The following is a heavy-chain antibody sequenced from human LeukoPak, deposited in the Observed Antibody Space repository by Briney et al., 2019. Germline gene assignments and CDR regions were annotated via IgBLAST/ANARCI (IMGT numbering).Heavy chain of an antibody. CDR1: GGTFSSYA. Sequence: SVKVSCKASGGTFSSYAISWVRQAPGQGLEWMGGIIPIFGTANYAQKFQGRVTITADESTSTAYMELSSLRSEDTAVYYCARDVYSGYDLLSPQGMDVWGQGTTVTVSS. V-gene: IGHV1-69*13. CDR3: ARDVYSGYDLLSPQGMDV. J-gene: IGHJ6*02. CDR2: IIPIFGTA. D-gene: IGHD5-12*01.